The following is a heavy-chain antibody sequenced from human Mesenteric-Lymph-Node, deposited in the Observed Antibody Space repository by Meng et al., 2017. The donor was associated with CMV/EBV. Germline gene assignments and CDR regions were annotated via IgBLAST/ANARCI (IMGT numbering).Heavy chain of an antibody. V-gene: IGHV3-33*06. D-gene: IGHD6-13*01. J-gene: IGHJ1*01. CDR3: ANGRAAAGRGGAEYFQH. CDR1: GFTFSSYG. CDR2: IWYDGSNK. Sequence: GGSLRLSCAASGFTFSSYGMHWVRQAPGKGLEWVAVIWYDGSNKYYADSVKGRFTISRDNSKNTLYLQMNSLRAEDTAVYYCANGRAAAGRGGAEYFQHWGQGTLVTVSS.